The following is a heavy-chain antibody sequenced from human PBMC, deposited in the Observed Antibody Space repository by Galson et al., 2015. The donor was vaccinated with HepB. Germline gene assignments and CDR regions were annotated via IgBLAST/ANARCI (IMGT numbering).Heavy chain of an antibody. Sequence: CLRLSCAASGFTFSSYSMNWVRQAPGKGLEWVSSISSSSSYIYYADSVKGRFTISRDNAKNSLYLHMNSLRAEDTAVYYFAREDSLYSGSYFLDYWGQGTLFTVSS. CDR3: AREDSLYSGSYFLDY. D-gene: IGHD1-26*01. CDR2: ISSSSSYI. CDR1: GFTFSSYS. V-gene: IGHV3-21*01. J-gene: IGHJ4*02.